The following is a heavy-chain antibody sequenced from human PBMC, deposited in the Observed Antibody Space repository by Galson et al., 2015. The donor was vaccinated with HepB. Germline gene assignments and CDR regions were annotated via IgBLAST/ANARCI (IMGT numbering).Heavy chain of an antibody. CDR2: IVVGSGNT. Sequence: SVKVSCKASGFTFTSSAMQWVRQARGQRLEWIGWIVVGSGNTNYAQKFQERVTITRDMSTSTAYMELSSLRSEDTAVYYCAAGYDILTGYYNDAFDIWGQGTMVTVSS. D-gene: IGHD3-9*01. J-gene: IGHJ3*02. CDR1: GFTFTSSA. CDR3: AAGYDILTGYYNDAFDI. V-gene: IGHV1-58*02.